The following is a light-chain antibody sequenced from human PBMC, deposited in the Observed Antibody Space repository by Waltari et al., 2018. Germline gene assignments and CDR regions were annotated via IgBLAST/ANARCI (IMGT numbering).Light chain of an antibody. J-gene: IGKJ2*01. Sequence: DIQVTQSPSSLSASEGDRVTITCRTSQSISTHLNWYQQRPGKAPRLLIYAASLLQSGVPSRFSGSGSGTDFTLTISSLEPEDFATYFCQHTFETPYSFGQGTKLESK. V-gene: IGKV1-39*01. CDR1: QSISTH. CDR2: AAS. CDR3: QHTFETPYS.